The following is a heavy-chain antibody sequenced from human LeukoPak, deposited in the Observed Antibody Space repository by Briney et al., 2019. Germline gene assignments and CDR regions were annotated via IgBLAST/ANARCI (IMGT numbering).Heavy chain of an antibody. V-gene: IGHV4-59*01. CDR1: GGSISGYY. J-gene: IGHJ6*02. D-gene: IGHD5-12*01. CDR2: IYDSGST. CDR3: ARGGSGYDSFYYYGMDV. Sequence: SETLSLTCTVSGGSISGYYWSWIRQPPGKGLEWIGYIYDSGSTNYNPSLKSRVTISVDTSKNQFSLKLSSVTAADTAVYYCARGGSGYDSFYYYGMDVWGQGTTVTVSS.